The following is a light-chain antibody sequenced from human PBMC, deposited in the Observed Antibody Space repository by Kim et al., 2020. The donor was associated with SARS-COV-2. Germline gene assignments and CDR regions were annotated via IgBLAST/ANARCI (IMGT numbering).Light chain of an antibody. CDR1: TGDVGGYNY. CDR2: EVT. Sequence: TNASTGTTGDVGGYNYVSLFRQYPGEAPQLIIYEVTKMPSGVPHLLSGSKSVNTASLTVSGLQAEDEADYFCSSYAGSNTVVFGGGTQLTVL. J-gene: IGLJ2*01. CDR3: SSYAGSNTVV. V-gene: IGLV2-8*01.